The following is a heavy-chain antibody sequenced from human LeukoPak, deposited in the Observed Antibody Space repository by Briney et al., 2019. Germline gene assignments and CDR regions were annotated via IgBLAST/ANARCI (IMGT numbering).Heavy chain of an antibody. D-gene: IGHD3-9*01. CDR2: INPNSGGT. J-gene: IGHJ4*02. Sequence: ASVKVSCKASGYTFTGYYMHWVRQAPGQGLEWMGWINPNSGGTNYAQKFQGRVTMTRDTSISTAYMELSRLRSDDTAVYYYARPVLPYYDILTGYYSLDYWGQGTLVTVSS. V-gene: IGHV1-2*02. CDR1: GYTFTGYY. CDR3: ARPVLPYYDILTGYYSLDY.